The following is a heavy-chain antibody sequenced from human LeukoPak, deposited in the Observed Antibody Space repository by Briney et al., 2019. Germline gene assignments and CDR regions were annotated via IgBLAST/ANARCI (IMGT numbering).Heavy chain of an antibody. CDR2: ISAYNGNT. Sequence: ASVKVSCKASGYTFTSYGISWVRQAPGQALEWMGWISAYNGNTNYAQKLQGRVTMTTDTTTSTAYMELRSLRSGGTAVYYCARDNVFRDGDHAYYYYGMDVWGQGTTVTVSS. CDR3: ARDNVFRDGDHAYYYYGMDV. D-gene: IGHD4-17*01. CDR1: GYTFTSYG. V-gene: IGHV1-18*01. J-gene: IGHJ6*02.